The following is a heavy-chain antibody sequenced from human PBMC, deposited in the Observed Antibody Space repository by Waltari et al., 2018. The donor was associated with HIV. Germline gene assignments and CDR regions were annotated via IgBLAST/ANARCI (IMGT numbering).Heavy chain of an antibody. CDR3: ARGHGSGTSYYYMDV. CDR2: IYYSGST. V-gene: IGHV4-61*01. J-gene: IGHJ6*03. CDR1: GGSVSSGSYY. D-gene: IGHD1-1*01. Sequence: QVQLQESGPRLVQPSETLPLTCTVSGGSVSSGSYYWSWIRQPPGKGLEWIGYIYYSGSTNYNPSLKSRVTISVDTSKNQFSLKLSSVTAADTAVYYCARGHGSGTSYYYMDVWGKGTTVTVSS.